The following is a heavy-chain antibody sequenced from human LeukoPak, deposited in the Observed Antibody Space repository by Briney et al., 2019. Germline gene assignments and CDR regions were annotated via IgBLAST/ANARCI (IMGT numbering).Heavy chain of an antibody. J-gene: IGHJ5*02. CDR1: GGSISSSSYY. D-gene: IGHD3-10*01. Sequence: SETLSLTSTVSGGSISSSSYYWGWIRQPPGKGLEWIGSIYYSGSTYYNPSLKSRVTISVDTSKNQFSLKLSSVTAADTAVYYCARQMGNMVRGVINWFDPWGQGTLVTVSS. CDR3: ARQMGNMVRGVINWFDP. V-gene: IGHV4-39*01. CDR2: IYYSGST.